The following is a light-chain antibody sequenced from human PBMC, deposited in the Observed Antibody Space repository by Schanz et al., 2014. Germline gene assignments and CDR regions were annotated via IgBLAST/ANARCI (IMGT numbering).Light chain of an antibody. J-gene: IGLJ1*01. CDR3: SSYAGNKYV. CDR1: SSDVGGYNF. Sequence: QSALTQPPSASGSPGQSVTISCTGTSSDVGGYNFVSWYQQHPGKAPKLMIYEVSKRPSGVPDRFSGSKSGNTASLTVSGIQAEDEADYYCSSYAGNKYVFGTGTKLTVL. V-gene: IGLV2-8*01. CDR2: EVS.